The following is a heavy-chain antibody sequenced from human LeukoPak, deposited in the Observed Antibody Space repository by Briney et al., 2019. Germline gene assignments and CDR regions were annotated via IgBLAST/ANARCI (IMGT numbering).Heavy chain of an antibody. J-gene: IGHJ6*03. Sequence: SETLSLTCTVSGGSISSYYWSSIRQPAGKGLEWIGRIYTSGSTNYNPSLKSRVTMSVDTSKNQFSLKLSSVTAADTAVYYCARGMYGSGSYAYYYMDVWGKGTTVTVSS. CDR2: IYTSGST. CDR1: GGSISSYY. CDR3: ARGMYGSGSYAYYYMDV. V-gene: IGHV4-4*07. D-gene: IGHD3-10*01.